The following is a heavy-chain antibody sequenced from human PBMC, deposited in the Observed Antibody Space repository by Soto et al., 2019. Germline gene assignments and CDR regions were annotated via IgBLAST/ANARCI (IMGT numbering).Heavy chain of an antibody. D-gene: IGHD3-22*01. CDR2: ISGSGGST. CDR3: AKDPNYYDSSGYQA. J-gene: IGHJ5*02. V-gene: IGHV3-23*01. CDR1: GFTFSSYA. Sequence: PGGSLRLSCAASGFTFSSYAMSWVRQAPGKGLEWVSAISGSGGSTYYADSVKGRFTISRDNSKNTLYLQMNSLRAEGTAVYYCAKDPNYYDSSGYQAWGQGTLVTVSS.